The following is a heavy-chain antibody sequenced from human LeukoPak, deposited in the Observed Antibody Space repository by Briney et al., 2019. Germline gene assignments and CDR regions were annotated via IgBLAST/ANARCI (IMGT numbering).Heavy chain of an antibody. CDR1: GYTFTGHY. J-gene: IGHJ3*01. Sequence: ASVKVSCKASGYTFTGHYMHWVRQAPGQGLEWMGWINPNSGGTNYAQKFQGRVTMTRGMSTSTVYMELSSLISEDTAVYYCARGSSRGPRDAFDFWGQGTMVTLSS. D-gene: IGHD2-15*01. V-gene: IGHV1-2*02. CDR3: ARGSSRGPRDAFDF. CDR2: INPNSGGT.